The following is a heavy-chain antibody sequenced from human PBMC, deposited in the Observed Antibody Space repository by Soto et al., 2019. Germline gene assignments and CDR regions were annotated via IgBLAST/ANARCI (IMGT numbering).Heavy chain of an antibody. CDR3: ASLDHCSSTSCYPSGYGMDV. CDR2: IIPIFGTA. D-gene: IGHD2-2*01. J-gene: IGHJ6*02. Sequence: RDSVKVSCKASGGTFSSYAISWVRQAPGQGLEWMGGIIPIFGTANYAQKFQGRVTITADESTSTAYMELSSLRSEDTAVYYCASLDHCSSTSCYPSGYGMDVWGQGTTVTVS. V-gene: IGHV1-69*13. CDR1: GGTFSSYA.